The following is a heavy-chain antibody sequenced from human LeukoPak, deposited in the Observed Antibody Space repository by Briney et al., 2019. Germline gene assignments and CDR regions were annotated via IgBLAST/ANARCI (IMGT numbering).Heavy chain of an antibody. D-gene: IGHD2-8*01. CDR3: AREYGPFDY. CDR2: ISGYNGNT. Sequence: GASVKVSCKASSNTFSSKSISWVRQAPGQELEWMGWISGYNGNTNYAQKFQGRVTLTTDTSTSTAYMELRSLRFDDTAMYYYAREYGPFDYWGKGALVTV. V-gene: IGHV1-18*01. J-gene: IGHJ4*02. CDR1: SNTFSSKS.